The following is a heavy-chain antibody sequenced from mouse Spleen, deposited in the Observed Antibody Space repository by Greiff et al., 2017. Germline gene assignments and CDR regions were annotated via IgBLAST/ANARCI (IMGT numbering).Heavy chain of an antibody. CDR1: GFTFSNYW. Sequence: VKLMESGGGLVQPGGSMKLSCVASGFTFSNYWMNWVRQSPEKGLEWVAEIRLKSNNYATHYAESVKGRFTISRDDSKSSVYLQMNNLRAEDTGIYYCTSVRGYFDVWGAGTTVTVSS. J-gene: IGHJ1*01. V-gene: IGHV6-6*02. CDR3: TSVRGYFDV. CDR2: IRLKSNNYAT. D-gene: IGHD1-1*01.